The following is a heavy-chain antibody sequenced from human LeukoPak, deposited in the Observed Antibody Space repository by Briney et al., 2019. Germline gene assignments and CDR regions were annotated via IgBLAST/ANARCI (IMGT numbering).Heavy chain of an antibody. CDR2: ISAYNGNT. V-gene: IGHV1-18*01. CDR1: GYTFTSYG. Sequence: ASVKVSCKASGYTFTSYGISWVRQAPGQGLEWMGWISAYNGNTNYAQKLQGRVTMTTDTSTSTAYMELRSLRSDDTAVYYCARDKYYYGSGSYYNSGYYYYYGMGVWGQGTTVTVSS. J-gene: IGHJ6*02. D-gene: IGHD3-10*01. CDR3: ARDKYYYGSGSYYNSGYYYYYGMGV.